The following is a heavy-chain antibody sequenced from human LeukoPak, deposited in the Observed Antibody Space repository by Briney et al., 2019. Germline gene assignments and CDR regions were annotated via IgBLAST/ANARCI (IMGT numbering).Heavy chain of an antibody. CDR1: GDSISSSSYF. V-gene: IGHV4-39*07. CDR2: IYYTGST. CDR3: ARGGVGDYDPTFDY. Sequence: SETLSLTCTVSGDSISSSSYFWGWIRQPPGKGLEWIGSIYYTGSTDYTPSLKSRATVSADTSKNQFSLKLTSVTAADTAVYYCARGGVGDYDPTFDYWGQGTLVTVSS. J-gene: IGHJ4*02. D-gene: IGHD4-17*01.